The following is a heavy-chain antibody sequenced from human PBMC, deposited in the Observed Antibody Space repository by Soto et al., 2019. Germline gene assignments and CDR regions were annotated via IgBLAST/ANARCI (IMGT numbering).Heavy chain of an antibody. J-gene: IGHJ4*02. Sequence: QVLLQESAPGLVKPSGTLSLTCTVSGGSVSSENWWNWVRQPPGKGLEWIGEVYHSGRINYSPSLKSRISISVDKSKNQFSERLSSVTAADTAVYFCARGSYFHEYVDDWGQGTLVTVSS. CDR1: GGSVSSENW. CDR3: ARGSYFHEYVDD. V-gene: IGHV4-4*02. D-gene: IGHD3-22*01. CDR2: VYHSGRI.